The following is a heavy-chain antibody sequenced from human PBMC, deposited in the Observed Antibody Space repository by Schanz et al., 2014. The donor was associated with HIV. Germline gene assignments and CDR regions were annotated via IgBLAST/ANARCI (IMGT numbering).Heavy chain of an antibody. CDR1: GFTFSNAW. J-gene: IGHJ4*02. D-gene: IGHD3-3*01. V-gene: IGHV3-15*01. Sequence: VQLVESGGGLVKPGGSLRLSCAASGFTFSNAWMSWVRQAPGKGLEWVGLIKSKTDGGTTDYAAPVKGRFTISRDDSKNTLYLQMNSLKTEDTAVYFCTTRRVLGVVQDFWGRGTLVTVSS. CDR2: IKSKTDGGTT. CDR3: TTRRVLGVVQDF.